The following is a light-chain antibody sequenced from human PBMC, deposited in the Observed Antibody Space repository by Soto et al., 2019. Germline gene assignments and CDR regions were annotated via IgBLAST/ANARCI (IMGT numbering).Light chain of an antibody. J-gene: IGKJ3*01. V-gene: IGKV1-5*01. CDR2: DAS. CDR3: QQYNSYSPLT. Sequence: DIQMTQSPSTLSASVGDRVTITCRASQSISHWLAWHQQRPGKAPKLLIYDASSLESGVPSRFNGSGSGTEFTLTINSLQPDDFATYYCQQYNSYSPLTFGPGTKVDIK. CDR1: QSISHW.